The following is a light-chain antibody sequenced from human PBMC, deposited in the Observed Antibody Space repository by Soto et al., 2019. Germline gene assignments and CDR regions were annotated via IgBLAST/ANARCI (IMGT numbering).Light chain of an antibody. Sequence: IVFTQSPGTPSLSPGARATLSCRASQSVRSTYLAWYQQKPGQAPRLLIYGASSRATGIPDRFSGGGSGTDFTLTINRLESEDFAVYYCQQYGASSWTFGQGTKVDIK. V-gene: IGKV3-20*01. J-gene: IGKJ1*01. CDR3: QQYGASSWT. CDR2: GAS. CDR1: QSVRSTY.